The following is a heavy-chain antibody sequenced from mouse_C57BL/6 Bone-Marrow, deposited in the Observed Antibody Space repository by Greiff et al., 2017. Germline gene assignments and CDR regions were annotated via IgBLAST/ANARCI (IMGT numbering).Heavy chain of an antibody. CDR1: GFTFSSYG. D-gene: IGHD1-1*01. J-gene: IGHJ1*03. V-gene: IGHV5-6*01. CDR2: ISSGGSYT. Sequence: EVKLQESGGDLVKPGGSLKLSCAASGFTFSSYGMSWVRQTPDKRLEWVATISSGGSYTYYPDSVKGRFTISRDNAKNTLYLQMSSLKSEDTAMYYCASPLYYGSSYWYFDVWGTGTTVTVSS. CDR3: ASPLYYGSSYWYFDV.